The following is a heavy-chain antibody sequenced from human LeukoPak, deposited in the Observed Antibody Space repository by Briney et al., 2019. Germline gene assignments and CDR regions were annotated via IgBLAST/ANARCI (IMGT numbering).Heavy chain of an antibody. CDR2: IYHSGNT. D-gene: IGHD4-17*01. J-gene: IGHJ4*02. V-gene: IGHV4-4*02. CDR1: GGSISSGNW. CDR3: ARNGDSSSVVD. Sequence: SGTLSLTCAVSGGSISSGNWWSWIRQTPGKGLEWIGEIYHSGNTVYNPPLKSRVTVSVDNSENQFSLRLTSVTAADTAVYYCARNGDSSSVVDWGQGTLVTVSS.